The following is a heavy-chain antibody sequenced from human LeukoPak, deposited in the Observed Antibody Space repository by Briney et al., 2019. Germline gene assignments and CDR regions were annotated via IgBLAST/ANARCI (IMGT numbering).Heavy chain of an antibody. V-gene: IGHV4-61*01. Sequence: PSETLSLTCTVSGDSVSGDSLTTYYWSWLRQPPGKGLEWIGYIYHSGSTSYNPSLKSRVTVSMDTSKNQFSLTLNSVTAADTATYYCARLYRTYYYMDVWGKGTTVTVSS. CDR1: GDSVSGDSLTTYY. CDR2: IYHSGST. D-gene: IGHD1-14*01. J-gene: IGHJ6*03. CDR3: ARLYRTYYYMDV.